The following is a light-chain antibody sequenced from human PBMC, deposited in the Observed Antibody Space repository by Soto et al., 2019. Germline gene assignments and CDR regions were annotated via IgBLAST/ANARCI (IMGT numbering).Light chain of an antibody. CDR3: QQRSEWPIT. CDR2: GAS. CDR1: QSVGSN. Sequence: DIGWTQSPVTLSLSPGERATLPCMAIQSVGSNLSWYQQKPGQAPRLLIYGASNRSPGIPARFSGSGSGTDFTLTISSLEPEDFAFYYCQQRSEWPITFGQGTRLEIK. V-gene: IGKV3-11*01. J-gene: IGKJ5*01.